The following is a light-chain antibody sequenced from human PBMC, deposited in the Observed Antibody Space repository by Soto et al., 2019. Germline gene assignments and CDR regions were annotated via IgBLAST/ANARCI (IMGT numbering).Light chain of an antibody. CDR3: CSYAGSSPFV. J-gene: IGLJ1*01. CDR1: SSDVGGYNY. CDR2: EVS. Sequence: QSVLTQPPSASGSPGQSVTISCTGTSSDVGGYNYVSWYQQHPGKAPKLMIYEVSKRPSGVSNRFSGSKSGNTASLTISGLQAEDEADYYCCSYAGSSPFVFGTGTKVTVL. V-gene: IGLV2-8*01.